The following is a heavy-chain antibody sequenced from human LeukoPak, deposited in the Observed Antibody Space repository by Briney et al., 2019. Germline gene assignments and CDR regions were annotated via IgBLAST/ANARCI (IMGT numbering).Heavy chain of an antibody. CDR2: IYHSGST. D-gene: IGHD2-2*01. Sequence: SQTLSLTCAVSGGSISSGGYSWSWIRQPPGTGLEWIGYIYHSGSTNYNPSLKSRVTISVDTSKNQFSLKLSSVTAADTAVYYCARGGGSSTSCYFCYYYGMDVWGKGTTVTVSS. V-gene: IGHV4-30-2*01. CDR1: GGSISSGGYS. J-gene: IGHJ6*04. CDR3: ARGGGSSTSCYFCYYYGMDV.